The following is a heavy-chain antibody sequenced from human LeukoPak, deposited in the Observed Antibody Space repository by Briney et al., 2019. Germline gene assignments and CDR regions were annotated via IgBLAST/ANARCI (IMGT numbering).Heavy chain of an antibody. CDR1: GFTFSSYE. J-gene: IGHJ4*02. D-gene: IGHD1-26*01. Sequence: GGSLRLSCAASGFTFSSYEMNWVRQAPGKGLEWVSYISSSGSTIYYADSVKGRFTISRDNAKNSLYLQMNSLRAEDTAVYYCARGTIVGARVFDYWGQGTLVTVSS. CDR3: ARGTIVGARVFDY. V-gene: IGHV3-48*03. CDR2: ISSSGSTI.